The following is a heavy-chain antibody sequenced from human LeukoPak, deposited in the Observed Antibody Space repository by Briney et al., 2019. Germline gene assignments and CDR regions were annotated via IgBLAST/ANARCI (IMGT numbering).Heavy chain of an antibody. V-gene: IGHV3-72*01. CDR1: RFTFSDHY. CDR3: ARVGDYYDTRGFSSDAFDI. J-gene: IGHJ3*02. Sequence: GGSLRLSCAASRFTFSDHYMDWVRQAPGKGLEWVARIRTRAKGYTTQYAPSVRDRFSISRDDSTNSVYLQMNSLKTADTAVYFCARVGDYYDTRGFSSDAFDIWSLGTMVTVAS. D-gene: IGHD3-22*01. CDR2: IRTRAKGYTT.